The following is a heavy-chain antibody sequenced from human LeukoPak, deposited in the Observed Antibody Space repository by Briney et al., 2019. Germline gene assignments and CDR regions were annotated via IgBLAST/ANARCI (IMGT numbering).Heavy chain of an antibody. CDR1: GGYIITSDHY. CDR3: ARERYCYGGKTWFDP. CDR2: IYYTGST. D-gene: IGHD4-23*01. J-gene: IGHJ5*02. Sequence: PSETLSLTCSVSGGYIITSDHYWGWIRQPPGKGLEWIGSIYYTGSTSTNPFFKSRVIVSVDTSKNQFSLNLTSVTAADTAVYYCARERYCYGGKTWFDPWGQGTLVTVSS. V-gene: IGHV4-39*07.